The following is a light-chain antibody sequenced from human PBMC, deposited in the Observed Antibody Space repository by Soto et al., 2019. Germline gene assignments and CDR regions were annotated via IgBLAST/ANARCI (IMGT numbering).Light chain of an antibody. CDR1: SSDVGTYDF. Sequence: QSVLIQPPSVSGSPGQSVTISCTGTSSDVGTYDFVSWYQQHPGTVPKPMIYNVNTRPSGVPDRFSGSKSGNTASLTVSGLQAEDETDYYCSSYAGSNTYVFGTGTKVTVL. CDR2: NVN. J-gene: IGLJ1*01. CDR3: SSYAGSNTYV. V-gene: IGLV2-8*01.